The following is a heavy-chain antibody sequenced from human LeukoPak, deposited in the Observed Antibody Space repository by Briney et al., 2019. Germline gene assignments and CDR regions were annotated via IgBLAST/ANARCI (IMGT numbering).Heavy chain of an antibody. J-gene: IGHJ6*03. V-gene: IGHV1-2*02. CDR1: VYTFTGYY. D-gene: IGHD1-26*01. CDR3: ARRGSYYHYYYYMDV. CDR2: INPNSGGT. Sequence: GASVKVSCTASVYTFTGYYMHWVRQAPGQGLEWMGWINPNSGGTNYAQKFQGRVTMTRDTSISTAYMELSRLRSDDTAVYYCARRGSYYHYYYYMDVWGKGTTVTVSS.